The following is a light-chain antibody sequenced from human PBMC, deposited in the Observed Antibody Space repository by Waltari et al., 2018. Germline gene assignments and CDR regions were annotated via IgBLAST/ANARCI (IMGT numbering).Light chain of an antibody. CDR3: SSYAGGSSLM. Sequence: QSALTQPPSASGSPGQSNNISCTGISTDVEGYELALWYQQHPGKAPQLLFYEVTKRPSGFPDRFSGSKSDNTASLAVSGLQAEDEADYYCSSYAGGSSLMFGGGTKLTVL. CDR1: STDVEGYEL. J-gene: IGLJ3*02. CDR2: EVT. V-gene: IGLV2-8*01.